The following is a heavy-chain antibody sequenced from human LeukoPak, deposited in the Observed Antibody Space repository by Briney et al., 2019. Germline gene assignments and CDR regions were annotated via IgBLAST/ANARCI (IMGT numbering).Heavy chain of an antibody. CDR3: ARDLHYYGSGSSTRPNYYYYGMDV. J-gene: IGHJ6*04. D-gene: IGHD3-10*01. Sequence: GGSLRLSCAASGFTVSSNYMGWVRQAPGKGLEWVSVIYSGGSTYYADSVKGRFTISRDNSKNTLYLQMNSLRAEDTAVYYCARDLHYYGSGSSTRPNYYYYGMDVWGKGTTVTVSS. V-gene: IGHV3-53*01. CDR2: IYSGGST. CDR1: GFTVSSNY.